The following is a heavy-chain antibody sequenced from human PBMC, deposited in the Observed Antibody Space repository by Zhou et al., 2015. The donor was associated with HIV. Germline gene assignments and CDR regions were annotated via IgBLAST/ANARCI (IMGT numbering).Heavy chain of an antibody. Sequence: EVQLVESGGGLVQPGGSLRLSCAASGFTFSNTWMHWVRQAPGKGLVWVSYINSDGSTTDYADSVKGRFSISRDNARNTVYLQMNSLRAEDTAVYFCAKDWSFSLDYWGQGTLVTVSS. CDR1: GFTFSNTW. J-gene: IGHJ4*02. CDR3: AKDWSFSLDY. V-gene: IGHV3-74*01. D-gene: IGHD1-26*01. CDR2: INSDGSTT.